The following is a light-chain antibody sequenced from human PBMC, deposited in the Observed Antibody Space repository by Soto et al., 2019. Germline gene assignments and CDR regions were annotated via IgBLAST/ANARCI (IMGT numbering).Light chain of an antibody. CDR1: SSDLGGYNY. Sequence: QSALTQPRSVSGSPGQSVTISCTGTSSDLGGYNYVSWYQQHPGKAPKLMIYDVSKRPSGVPDRFSGSKSGNTASLTISGLQAEDEADYYCCSYAGSYRVFGTGTTVTVL. V-gene: IGLV2-11*01. CDR3: CSYAGSYRV. CDR2: DVS. J-gene: IGLJ1*01.